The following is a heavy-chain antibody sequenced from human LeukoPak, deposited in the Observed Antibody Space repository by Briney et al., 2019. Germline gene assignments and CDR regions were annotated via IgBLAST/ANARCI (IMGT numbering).Heavy chain of an antibody. V-gene: IGHV3-33*08. CDR2: IWYDGSNK. CDR3: ARGKPYYYDSSGTADIDY. CDR1: GFTFSSYV. J-gene: IGHJ4*02. Sequence: GRSLRLSCAASGFTFSSYVMHWVRQAPGKGLEWVAVIWYDGSNKYYADSVKGRFTISRDNSKNTLYLQMNSLRAEDTAVYYCARGKPYYYDSSGTADIDYWGQGTLVTVSS. D-gene: IGHD3-22*01.